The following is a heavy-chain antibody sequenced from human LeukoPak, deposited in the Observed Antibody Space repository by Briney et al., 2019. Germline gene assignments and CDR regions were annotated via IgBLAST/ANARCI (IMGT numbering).Heavy chain of an antibody. D-gene: IGHD2-2*01. CDR3: AKDPRWLTPDCNSIGCYVNWFDP. CDR1: GYSISSGFL. Sequence: SETLSLTCAVSGYSISSGFLWGWIRQPPGKGLEWIGSIYRSGNTYYNPSLKSRITMSVDTSKNQFSLKLSSVTAADTAVYYCAKDPRWLTPDCNSIGCYVNWFDPWGQGTLVTVSS. V-gene: IGHV4-38-2*02. CDR2: IYRSGNT. J-gene: IGHJ5*02.